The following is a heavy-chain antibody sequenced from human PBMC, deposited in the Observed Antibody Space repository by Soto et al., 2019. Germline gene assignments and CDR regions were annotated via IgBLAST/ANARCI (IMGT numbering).Heavy chain of an antibody. D-gene: IGHD1-26*01. CDR2: SYYSGST. CDR1: GGSISSSSYY. Sequence: AETLSLTCAVSGGSISSSSYYWGWIRQPPGKGLEWIGSSYYSGSTYYNPSLKSRVTISVDTSKNQFSLKLSSVTAADTAVYYCARLVGATSIIDYWGQGTMVTVS. CDR3: ARLVGATSIIDY. J-gene: IGHJ4*02. V-gene: IGHV4-39*01.